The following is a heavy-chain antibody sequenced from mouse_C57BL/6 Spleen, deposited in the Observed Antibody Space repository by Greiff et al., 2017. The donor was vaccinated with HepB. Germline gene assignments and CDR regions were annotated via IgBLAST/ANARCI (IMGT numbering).Heavy chain of an antibody. V-gene: IGHV1-81*01. D-gene: IGHD3-2*02. CDR1: GYTFTSYG. Sequence: LQESGAELARPGASVKLSCKASGYTFTSYGISWVKQRTGQGLEWIGEIYPRSGNTYYNEKFKGKATLTADKSSSTAYMELRSLTSEDSAVYFCARWKDSSGYYFDYWGQGTTLTVSS. CDR2: IYPRSGNT. J-gene: IGHJ2*01. CDR3: ARWKDSSGYYFDY.